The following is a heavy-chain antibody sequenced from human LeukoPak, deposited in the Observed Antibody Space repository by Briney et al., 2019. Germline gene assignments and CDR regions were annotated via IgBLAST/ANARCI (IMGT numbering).Heavy chain of an antibody. CDR2: ISYDGSNK. Sequence: GGSLRLSCAASGFTFSSYAMSWVRQAPGKGLEWVAVISYDGSNKYYADSVKGRFTISRDNSKNTLYLQMNSLRAEDTAVYYCARELFGGDNEKAVDAFDIWGQGTMVTVSS. CDR3: ARELFGGDNEKAVDAFDI. CDR1: GFTFSSYA. D-gene: IGHD2-21*02. V-gene: IGHV3-30-3*01. J-gene: IGHJ3*02.